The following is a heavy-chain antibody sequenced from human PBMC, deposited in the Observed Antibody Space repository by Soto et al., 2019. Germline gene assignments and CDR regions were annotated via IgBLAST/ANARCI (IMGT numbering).Heavy chain of an antibody. CDR2: ISYDGSNK. Sequence: QVQLVESGGGVVQPGRSLRLSCAASGFTFSSYAMHWVRQAPGKGLEWVAVISYDGSNKYYADSVKGRFTISRDNSKNTLYLQMNSLRAEDTAVYYCVRDSIGPFDYWGQGTLVTVSS. CDR1: GFTFSSYA. V-gene: IGHV3-30-3*01. J-gene: IGHJ4*02. CDR3: VRDSIGPFDY. D-gene: IGHD6-6*01.